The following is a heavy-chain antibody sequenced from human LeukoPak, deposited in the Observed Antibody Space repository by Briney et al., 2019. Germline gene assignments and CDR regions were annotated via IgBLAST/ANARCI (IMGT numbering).Heavy chain of an antibody. D-gene: IGHD3-16*01. V-gene: IGHV4-59*08. CDR1: GDSIGSYY. CDR2: IYYTGST. Sequence: SETLSLTCTVSGDSIGSYYWSWIRQPPGKGLEWIGYIYYTGSTNYNPSLKSRATISVDTSKYQFSLKVSAVTAADTAVYYCARHRYGDVYYFDFWGQGTLVSVSS. J-gene: IGHJ4*02. CDR3: ARHRYGDVYYFDF.